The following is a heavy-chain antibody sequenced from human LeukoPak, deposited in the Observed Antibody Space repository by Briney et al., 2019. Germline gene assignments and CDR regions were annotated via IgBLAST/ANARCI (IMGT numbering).Heavy chain of an antibody. J-gene: IGHJ4*02. CDR2: IWYDGGNK. CDR1: GFTFSSYG. Sequence: PGGSLRLSCAASGFTFSSYGMHWVRQAPGKGLEWVAVIWYDGGNKYYADSVKGRFTISRDNSKNTLYLQMNSLRAEDTAVYYCAKTLKDFWSGYIQPPDYWGQGTLVTVSS. CDR3: AKTLKDFWSGYIQPPDY. V-gene: IGHV3-33*06. D-gene: IGHD3-3*01.